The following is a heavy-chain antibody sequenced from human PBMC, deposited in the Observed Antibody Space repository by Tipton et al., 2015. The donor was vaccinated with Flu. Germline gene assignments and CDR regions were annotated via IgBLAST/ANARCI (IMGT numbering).Heavy chain of an antibody. V-gene: IGHV3-23*04. CDR1: GYSFTSYW. CDR3: AKGLLAYDAFDI. Sequence: QLVQSGAEVKKPGESPKISCKGSGYSFTSYWIGWVRQMPGKGLEWVSAISGSGGSTYYADSVKGRFTISRDNSKNTLYLQMNSLRAEDTAVYYCAKGLLAYDAFDIWGQGTMVTVSS. CDR2: ISGSGGST. D-gene: IGHD3-3*01. J-gene: IGHJ3*02.